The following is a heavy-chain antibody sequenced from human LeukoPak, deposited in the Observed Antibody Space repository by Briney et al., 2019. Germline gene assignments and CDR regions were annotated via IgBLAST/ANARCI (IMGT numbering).Heavy chain of an antibody. CDR2: ISSSSSYI. CDR3: ARGPRGRWLPDY. CDR1: GFTFSSYS. Sequence: PGGSLRLSCAASGFTFSSYSMNWVRQAPGKGLGWVSSISSSSSYIYYADSVKGRFTISRDNAKNSLYLQMNSLRAEDTAVYYCARGPRGRWLPDYWGQGTLVTVSS. D-gene: IGHD6-19*01. J-gene: IGHJ4*02. V-gene: IGHV3-21*01.